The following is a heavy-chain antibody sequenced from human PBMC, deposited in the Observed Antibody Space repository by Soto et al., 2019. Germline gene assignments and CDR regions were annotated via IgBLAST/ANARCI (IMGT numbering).Heavy chain of an antibody. CDR2: IWYDGSNK. V-gene: IGHV3-33*06. CDR3: AKEEGIVGATTIDDY. D-gene: IGHD1-26*01. J-gene: IGHJ4*02. CDR1: GFTFSSYG. Sequence: GGSLRLSCAASGFTFSSYGMHWVRQAPGKGLEWVAVIWYDGSNKYYADSVKGRFTISRDNSKNTLYLQMNSLRAEDTAVYYCAKEEGIVGATTIDDYWGQGTLVTVSS.